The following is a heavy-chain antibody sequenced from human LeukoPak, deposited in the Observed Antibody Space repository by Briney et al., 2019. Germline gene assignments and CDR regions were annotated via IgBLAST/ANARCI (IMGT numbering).Heavy chain of an antibody. D-gene: IGHD3-22*01. CDR2: IIPLFGTA. CDR1: GGTFSSYA. Sequence: ASVKVSCKASGGTFSSYAISWVRQAPGQGLEWVGRIIPLFGTANYAQKFQGRVTITADESTSTAYMELSSLRSEDTAVYYCARGEDYYDSSGYYALCYWGQGTLVTVSS. CDR3: ARGEDYYDSSGYYALCY. V-gene: IGHV1-69*13. J-gene: IGHJ4*02.